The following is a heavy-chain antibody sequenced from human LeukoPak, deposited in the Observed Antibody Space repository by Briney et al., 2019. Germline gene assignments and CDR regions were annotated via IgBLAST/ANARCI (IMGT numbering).Heavy chain of an antibody. J-gene: IGHJ4*02. CDR1: GFPFSSYG. V-gene: IGHV3-48*01. D-gene: IGHD3-16*01. Sequence: PGGSLRLSCAASGFPFSSYGINWVHQAPGKGLEWISFISRTSDTIYYADSVKGRFTISRDNVRNSLILQMNSLRVEDTAVYFCAREASWGPDYWGQGTLVTVSS. CDR2: ISRTSDTI. CDR3: AREASWGPDY.